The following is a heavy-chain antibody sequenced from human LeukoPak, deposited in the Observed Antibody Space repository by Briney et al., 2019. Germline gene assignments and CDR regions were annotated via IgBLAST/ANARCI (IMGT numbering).Heavy chain of an antibody. V-gene: IGHV1-69*13. J-gene: IGHJ4*02. CDR3: AMEGDTAMATGAVSARNDY. D-gene: IGHD5-18*01. Sequence: ASVKVSCKASGGTFSSYAISWVRQAPGQGLEWTGGIIPIFGTANYAQKFQGRVTITADESTSTAYMELSSLRSEDTAVYYCAMEGDTAMATGAVSARNDYWGQGTLVTVSS. CDR1: GGTFSSYA. CDR2: IIPIFGTA.